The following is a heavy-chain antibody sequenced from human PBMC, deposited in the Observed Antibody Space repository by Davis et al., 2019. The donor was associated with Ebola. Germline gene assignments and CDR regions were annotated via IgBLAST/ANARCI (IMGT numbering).Heavy chain of an antibody. Sequence: LKISCAASGFTFRGSAMHWVRQASGKGLEWVGRIRSKANSYATAYAASVKGGCTISRDDSKKTAYLQMNSLKTEDTAVYYCTSSAVAGTYDYWGQGTLVTVSS. D-gene: IGHD6-19*01. CDR1: GFTFRGSA. CDR2: IRSKANSYAT. J-gene: IGHJ4*02. V-gene: IGHV3-73*01. CDR3: TSSAVAGTYDY.